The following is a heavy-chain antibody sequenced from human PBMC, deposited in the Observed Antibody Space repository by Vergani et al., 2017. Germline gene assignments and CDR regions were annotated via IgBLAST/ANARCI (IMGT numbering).Heavy chain of an antibody. CDR2: ISSSGSTI. CDR3: ASSSYYYDSSGRDAFDI. CDR1: GFTFSDYY. D-gene: IGHD3-22*01. J-gene: IGHJ3*02. V-gene: IGHV3-11*01. Sequence: QVQLVESGGGLVKPGGSLRLSCAASGFTFSDYYMSWIRQAPGKGLEWVSYISSSGSTIYYADSVTGRFTISRDNAKNSLFLQMNSLRAEDTAVYYWASSSYYYDSSGRDAFDIWGQGTMVTVSS.